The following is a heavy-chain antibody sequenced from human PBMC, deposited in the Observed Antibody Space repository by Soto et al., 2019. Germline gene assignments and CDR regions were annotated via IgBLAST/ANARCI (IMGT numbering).Heavy chain of an antibody. V-gene: IGHV4-34*01. CDR3: ARGLLWLGETHRFDY. CDR1: GGSFSGYY. J-gene: IGHJ4*02. D-gene: IGHD3-10*01. CDR2: INHSGST. Sequence: QVQLQQWGAGLLKPSETLSLTCAVYGGSFSGYYWSWIRQPPGKGLEWIGEINHSGSTNYNPSLKSRVTISVETSKNQFSLKLSSVTAADTAVYYCARGLLWLGETHRFDYWGQGTLVTVSS.